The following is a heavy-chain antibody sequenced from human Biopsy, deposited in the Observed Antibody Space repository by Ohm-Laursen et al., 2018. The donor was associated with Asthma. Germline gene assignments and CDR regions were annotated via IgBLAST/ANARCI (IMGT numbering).Heavy chain of an antibody. CDR2: ISYDGSNK. J-gene: IGHJ6*02. V-gene: IGHV3-30-3*01. CDR3: ARDKPSHIDYYYGMDV. CDR1: GFTFSSYA. Sequence: SLRLSCTASGFTFSSYAMHWVRQAPGKGLEWVAVISYDGSNKYYADSVKGRFTISRDNSKNTLYLQMNSLRAEDTAVYYCARDKPSHIDYYYGMDVWDQGTTVTVSS.